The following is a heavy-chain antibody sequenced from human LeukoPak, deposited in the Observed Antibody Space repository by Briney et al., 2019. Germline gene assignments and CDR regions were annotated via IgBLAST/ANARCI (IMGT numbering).Heavy chain of an antibody. J-gene: IGHJ4*02. V-gene: IGHV3-64*01. Sequence: PGGSLRLSCAASEFTFRNYAMHWVRQAPGKGLEYVSVISSNGGSTYYANSVKGRFIISRDNSKNTLDLQMGSLRVEDMAVYYCARGRLVVTALDYWGQGTLVTVSS. CDR1: EFTFRNYA. CDR3: ARGRLVVTALDY. CDR2: ISSNGGST. D-gene: IGHD2-21*02.